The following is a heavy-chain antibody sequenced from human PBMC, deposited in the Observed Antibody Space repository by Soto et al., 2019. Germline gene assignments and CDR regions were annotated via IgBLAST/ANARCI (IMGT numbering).Heavy chain of an antibody. CDR1: GGSFSGYY. D-gene: IGHD4-17*01. CDR3: ARDTRGDYRWPYYYYGMDV. CDR2: INHSGST. Sequence: SETLSLTCAVYGGSFSGYYWSWIRQPPGKGLEWIGEINHSGSTNYNPSLKSRVTISVDTSKNQFSLKLSSVTAADTAVYYCARDTRGDYRWPYYYYGMDVWGQGTTVTVPS. V-gene: IGHV4-34*01. J-gene: IGHJ6*02.